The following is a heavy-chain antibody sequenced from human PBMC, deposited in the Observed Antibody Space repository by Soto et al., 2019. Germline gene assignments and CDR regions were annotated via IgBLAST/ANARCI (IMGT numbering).Heavy chain of an antibody. Sequence: ASVKVSCKASGYTFTSYAMHWVRQAPGQRLEWMGWVNAGNGNTKYSQKFQGRVTITRDTSASTAYMELSSLRSEDTAVYYCARAGDYYGSGSYHNGVTVLAFDIWGQGTMVTVSS. CDR3: ARAGDYYGSGSYHNGVTVLAFDI. CDR1: GYTFTSYA. CDR2: VNAGNGNT. J-gene: IGHJ3*02. D-gene: IGHD3-10*01. V-gene: IGHV1-3*01.